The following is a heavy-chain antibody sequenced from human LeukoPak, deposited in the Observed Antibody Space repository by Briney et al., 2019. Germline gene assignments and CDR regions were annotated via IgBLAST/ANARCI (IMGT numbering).Heavy chain of an antibody. CDR2: RNPNNGNT. CDR1: RYTFTSYD. V-gene: IGHV1-8*01. D-gene: IGHD2-2*01. J-gene: IGHJ6*02. CDR3: ARGDLVVVPAAGYYYYYGMDV. Sequence: SVTVSCKASRYTFTSYDINWLRQPAARGLEWMGWRNPNNGNTGYAQKFQGRVTMTRNTSISTAYMELSSLRSEDTAVYYCARGDLVVVPAAGYYYYYGMDVWGQGTTVTVSS.